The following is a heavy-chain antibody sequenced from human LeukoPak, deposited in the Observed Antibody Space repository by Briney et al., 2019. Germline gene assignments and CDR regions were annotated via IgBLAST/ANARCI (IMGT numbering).Heavy chain of an antibody. Sequence: GGSLRLSCAASGFTFSSYAMSWVRQAPGKGLEWVSTISGSGDSTYYADSVKGRFTISRDNSKNTLYLQVNSLIAEDTAVFYCAKERGSSFYYFDCWGQGTLVTVSS. CDR3: AKERGSSFYYFDC. CDR2: ISGSGDST. J-gene: IGHJ4*02. V-gene: IGHV3-23*01. D-gene: IGHD1-26*01. CDR1: GFTFSSYA.